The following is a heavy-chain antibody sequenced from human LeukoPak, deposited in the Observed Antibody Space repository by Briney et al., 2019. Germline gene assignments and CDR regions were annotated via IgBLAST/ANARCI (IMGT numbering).Heavy chain of an antibody. Sequence: SETLSLTCTVSGGSISSYYWSWIRQPPGKGLEWIGYIYYSGSTNYNPSLKSRVTISVDTSKNQFSLKLSSVTAADTAVYYCARVGYSSSWCGDFDYWGQGTLVTVSS. D-gene: IGHD6-13*01. CDR1: GGSISSYY. J-gene: IGHJ4*02. V-gene: IGHV4-59*01. CDR3: ARVGYSSSWCGDFDY. CDR2: IYYSGST.